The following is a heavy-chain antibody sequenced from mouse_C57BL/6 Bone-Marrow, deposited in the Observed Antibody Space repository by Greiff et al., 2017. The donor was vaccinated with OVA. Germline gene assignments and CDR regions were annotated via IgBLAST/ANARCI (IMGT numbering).Heavy chain of an antibody. CDR1: GFTFSDFY. D-gene: IGHD2-3*01. CDR2: SRNKANDYTT. Sequence: EVQVVESGGGLVQSGRSLRLSCATSGFTFSDFYMEWVRQAPGKGLEWIAASRNKANDYTTEYSASVKGRFIVSRDTSQSILYLQMNALRAEDTAIYYCARDDLFYAMDYWGQGTSVTVSS. V-gene: IGHV7-1*01. J-gene: IGHJ4*01. CDR3: ARDDLFYAMDY.